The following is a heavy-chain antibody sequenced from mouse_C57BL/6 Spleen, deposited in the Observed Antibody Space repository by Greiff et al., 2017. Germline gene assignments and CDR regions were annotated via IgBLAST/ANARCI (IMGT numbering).Heavy chain of an antibody. D-gene: IGHD1-1*01. CDR3: ACYGSSYSY. V-gene: IGHV1-64*01. CDR1: GYTFTSYW. CDR2: IHPNSGST. J-gene: IGHJ2*01. Sequence: QVQLQQPGAELVKPGASVKLSCKASGYTFTSYWMHWVKQRPGQGLEWIGMIHPNSGSTNYNETFKSKATLTVDKSSRTAYMQLSSLTSEDSAVYYCACYGSSYSYWGQGTTLTVSS.